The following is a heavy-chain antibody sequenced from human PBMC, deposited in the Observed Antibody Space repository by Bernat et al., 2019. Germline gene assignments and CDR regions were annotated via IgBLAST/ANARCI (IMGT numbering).Heavy chain of an antibody. V-gene: IGHV3-7*03. J-gene: IGHJ1*01. CDR1: GFTFSSHW. CDR2: IKQDGSEK. CDR3: ARVAYGDYGYFQH. D-gene: IGHD4-17*01. Sequence: EVQLEESGGGLVQPGGSLRLPCATSGFTFSSHWMGWVRQAPGKGLEWVANIKQDGSEKYYVDSVKGRFAISRDNARNSLYLQMNSLRAEDTAVYYCARVAYGDYGYFQHWGQGTLVTVSS.